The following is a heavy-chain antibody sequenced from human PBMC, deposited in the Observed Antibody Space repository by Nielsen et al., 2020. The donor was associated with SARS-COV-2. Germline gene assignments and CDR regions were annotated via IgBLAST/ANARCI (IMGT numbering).Heavy chain of an antibody. D-gene: IGHD1-26*01. CDR3: ARGPYSGSYGVFDY. CDR1: GFTVSSNY. CDR2: IYGDNSI. J-gene: IGHJ4*02. Sequence: GGSLRLSCAASGFTVSSNYMSWVRQAPGKRLGWVSVIYGDNSIYYADSVKGRFTISRDNSKNTLYLQMNSLRAEDTAVYYCARGPYSGSYGVFDYWGQGTLVTVSS. V-gene: IGHV3-66*01.